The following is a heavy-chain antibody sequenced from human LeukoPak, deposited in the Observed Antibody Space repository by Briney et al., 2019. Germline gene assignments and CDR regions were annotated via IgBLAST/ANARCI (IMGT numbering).Heavy chain of an antibody. V-gene: IGHV4-59*08. J-gene: IGHJ4*02. Sequence: SETLSLTCTVSGGSLRSYYWSWIRQPPGKGLEWIGYIYYTGNTDYNPSLKSRVTISVDTSKNQFSLKLTSVTAADTAVYFCARSGMTIQIDNWGRGTLVTVSS. CDR1: GGSLRSYY. CDR3: ARSGMTIQIDN. CDR2: IYYTGNT. D-gene: IGHD1-14*01.